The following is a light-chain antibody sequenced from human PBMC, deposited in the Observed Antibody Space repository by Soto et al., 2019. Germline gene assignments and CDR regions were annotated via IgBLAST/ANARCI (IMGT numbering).Light chain of an antibody. CDR1: QSINNW. J-gene: IGKJ4*01. Sequence: IQMTHSPSTLSASVGYRVTITCRPSQSINNWLAWYQQTPRKAPKLLIYDVSRLESGVPSRFSGSGSGTEFSLTISSLQPDDFATYYCQQYNNYPLTFGGGTKVDIK. V-gene: IGKV1-5*01. CDR2: DVS. CDR3: QQYNNYPLT.